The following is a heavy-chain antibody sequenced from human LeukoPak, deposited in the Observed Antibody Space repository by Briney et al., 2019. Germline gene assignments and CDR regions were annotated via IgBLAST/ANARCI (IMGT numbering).Heavy chain of an antibody. Sequence: ASVKVSCKASGYTFTSYDINWVRQATGQGLEWMGWMNPNSGNTCYAQKFQSRVTITRNTSISTAYMELSSLRSEDTAVYYCARAAAGTGFYFDYWGQGTLVTVSS. CDR3: ARAAAGTGFYFDY. CDR1: GYTFTSYD. CDR2: MNPNSGNT. J-gene: IGHJ4*02. V-gene: IGHV1-8*03. D-gene: IGHD6-13*01.